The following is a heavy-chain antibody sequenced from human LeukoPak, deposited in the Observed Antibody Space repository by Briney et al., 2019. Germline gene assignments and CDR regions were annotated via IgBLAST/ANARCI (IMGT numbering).Heavy chain of an antibody. CDR3: ARGPTEEKQWLRYGEEYYFDY. D-gene: IGHD6-19*01. Sequence: PGGSLRLSCAASGFTFSSYGMHWVRQAPGKGLEWVAVISYDGSNKYYADSVKGRFTNSRDNSKNTLYLQMNSLRAEDTAVYYCARGPTEEKQWLRYGEEYYFDYWGQGTLVTVSS. V-gene: IGHV3-30*03. CDR2: ISYDGSNK. J-gene: IGHJ4*02. CDR1: GFTFSSYG.